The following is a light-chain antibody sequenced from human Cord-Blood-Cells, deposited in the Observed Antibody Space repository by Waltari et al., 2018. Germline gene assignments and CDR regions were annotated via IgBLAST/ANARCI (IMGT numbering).Light chain of an antibody. V-gene: IGLV2-23*02. CDR3: CSYAGSSTF. Sequence: QSALTQPASVSGSPGQSITISCTGTSSDVGSYNLLAWYQQHPGKAPKLMIYEVSKRPSGVSKRCSGSRSGNTDSRTIAGLQAENEADYCCCSYAGSSTFFGGGTKLTVL. CDR2: EVS. CDR1: SSDVGSYNL. J-gene: IGLJ2*01.